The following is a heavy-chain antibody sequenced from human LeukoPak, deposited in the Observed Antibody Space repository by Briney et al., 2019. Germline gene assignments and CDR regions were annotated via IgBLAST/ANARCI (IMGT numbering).Heavy chain of an antibody. CDR1: GFIVSNNY. CDR2: LYTGGST. V-gene: IGHV3-53*01. D-gene: IGHD3-16*01. J-gene: IGHJ4*02. Sequence: GGSLRLSCAASGFIVSNNYMSWVRQAPGKGLQWVSVLYTGGSTYYADSVKGRFTISRDNSKNTVYLQMNSLRAEDTAVYYCAKVRWGSDNALDSWGQGTLVTVSS. CDR3: AKVRWGSDNALDS.